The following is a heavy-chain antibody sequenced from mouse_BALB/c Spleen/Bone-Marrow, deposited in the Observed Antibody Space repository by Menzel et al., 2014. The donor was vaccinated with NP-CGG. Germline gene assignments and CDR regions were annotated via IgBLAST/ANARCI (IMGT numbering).Heavy chain of an antibody. Sequence: VQLQQSRAELAKPGASVKMSCKASGYTSTNYWMHWVKQRPGQGLEWIGYIDPNTYYTRYNQKFKDKATLTADKSSSTAYLQLSSLTSEDSAVYYCARYWDAYWGQGTLVTVSA. CDR2: IDPNTYYT. CDR3: ARYWDAY. D-gene: IGHD4-1*01. J-gene: IGHJ3*01. CDR1: GYTSTNYW. V-gene: IGHV1-7*01.